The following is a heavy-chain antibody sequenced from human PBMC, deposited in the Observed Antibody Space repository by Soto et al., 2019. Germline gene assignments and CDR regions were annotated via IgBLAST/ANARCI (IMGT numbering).Heavy chain of an antibody. Sequence: GGSLRLSCAASGFTFSSYGMHWVRQAPGKGLEWVAVIWYDGSNKYYADSVKGRFTISRDNSKNTLYLQMNSLRAEDTAVYYCARDQQWLVRFNFDFWGQGTLVTVSS. CDR2: IWYDGSNK. J-gene: IGHJ4*02. CDR3: ARDQQWLVRFNFDF. D-gene: IGHD6-19*01. V-gene: IGHV3-33*01. CDR1: GFTFSSYG.